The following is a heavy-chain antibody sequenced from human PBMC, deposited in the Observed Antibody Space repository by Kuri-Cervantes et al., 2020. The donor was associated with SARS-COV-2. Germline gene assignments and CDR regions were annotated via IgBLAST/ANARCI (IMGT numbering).Heavy chain of an antibody. Sequence: ASVKVSCKASGYTFTPYGITWVRQAPGQGLEWMGWISTYNANADYAQKLQGRVTMTTDTSTSIAYMELRSLRSDDTAIYYCAGGFDYGDYPYYYGMDVWGQGTTVTVFS. D-gene: IGHD4-17*01. CDR1: GYTFTPYG. CDR3: AGGFDYGDYPYYYGMDV. CDR2: ISTYNANA. J-gene: IGHJ6*02. V-gene: IGHV1-18*04.